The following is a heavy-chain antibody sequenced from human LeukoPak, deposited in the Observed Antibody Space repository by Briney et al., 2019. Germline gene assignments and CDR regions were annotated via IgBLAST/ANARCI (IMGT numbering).Heavy chain of an antibody. D-gene: IGHD3-9*01. J-gene: IGHJ6*02. Sequence: GGSLRLSCAASGFTFSIYAMSWVRQPPGNGLEWVSTISDSGGSTQFAGSVKSRFTISRDNSRSTLYLQMNTLRVEDTAVYYCTRDLMDYDVSTGLHHYYMDVWGQGTTVTVSS. V-gene: IGHV3-23*01. CDR3: TRDLMDYDVSTGLHHYYMDV. CDR1: GFTFSIYA. CDR2: ISDSGGST.